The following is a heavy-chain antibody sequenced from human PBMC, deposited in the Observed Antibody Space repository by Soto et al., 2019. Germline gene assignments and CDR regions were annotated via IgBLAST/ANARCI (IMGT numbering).Heavy chain of an antibody. CDR1: GFTFRDYY. D-gene: IGHD2-21*01. CDR2: ISSSGTGI. J-gene: IGHJ3*02. Sequence: QVQLVESGGGLVKPGGSLRLSCAASGFTFRDYYMTWIRQAPGKGLEWVLYISSSGTGIYYADSVKGRFTISRDNAKNSLYLQMSSLRAEDTAVYYCARAYSDAFDIWGHGTMVTVSS. V-gene: IGHV3-11*01. CDR3: ARAYSDAFDI.